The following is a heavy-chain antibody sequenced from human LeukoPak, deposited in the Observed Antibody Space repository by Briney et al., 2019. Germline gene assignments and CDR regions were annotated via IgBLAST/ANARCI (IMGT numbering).Heavy chain of an antibody. D-gene: IGHD3-10*01. CDR3: ARDLMVRGVFTDDKEDH. CDR2: ISSSSSYI. V-gene: IGHV3-21*01. CDR1: GFTFSSYS. Sequence: PGGSLRLSCAASGFTFSSYSMNWVRQAPGKGLEWVSSISSSSSYIYYADSVKGRFTISRDNAKNSLYLQMNSLRAEDTAVYYCARDLMVRGVFTDDKEDHWGQGTLVTVSS. J-gene: IGHJ4*02.